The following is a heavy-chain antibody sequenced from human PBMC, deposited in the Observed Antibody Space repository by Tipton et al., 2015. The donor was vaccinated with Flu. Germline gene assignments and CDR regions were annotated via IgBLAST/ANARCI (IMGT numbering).Heavy chain of an antibody. D-gene: IGHD3-22*01. CDR2: IYYSGST. Sequence: LRLSCTVSGGSISSSSYYWDWIRQPPGKGLEWIGSIYYSGSTYYNPSLKSRVTISVDTSKNQFSLKLSSVTAADTAVYYCARGRGYYYDFDYWGQGTLVTVSS. CDR3: ARGRGYYYDFDY. CDR1: GGSISSSSYY. J-gene: IGHJ4*02. V-gene: IGHV4-39*01.